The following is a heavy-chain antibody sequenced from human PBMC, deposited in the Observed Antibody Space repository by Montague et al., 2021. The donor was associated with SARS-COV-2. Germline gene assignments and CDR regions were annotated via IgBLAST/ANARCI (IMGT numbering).Heavy chain of an antibody. CDR3: ARGADYDFWSGFLRYKWFDP. CDR2: INHSGST. Sequence: SETLSLTCTVSGFSIGSGDYWGWIRQTPAKGLGWIGEINHSGSTNYNPSLKSRLTISVDTSKKQFSLKLNSMTAADTAVYYCARGADYDFWSGFLRYKWFDPWGLGTPVTVSS. D-gene: IGHD3-3*01. V-gene: IGHV4-38-2*02. J-gene: IGHJ5*02. CDR1: GFSIGSGDY.